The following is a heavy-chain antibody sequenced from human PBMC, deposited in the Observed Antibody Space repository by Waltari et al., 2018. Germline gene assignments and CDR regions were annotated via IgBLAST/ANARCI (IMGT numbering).Heavy chain of an antibody. D-gene: IGHD2-8*01. CDR2: IDPSDSYT. V-gene: IGHV5-10-1*03. CDR1: GYSFTSYW. J-gene: IGHJ6*02. CDR3: ARLHCTNGVCYYYYYGMDV. Sequence: EVQLVQSGAEVKTRGASLRISCKGSGYSFTSYWISWVRQLPGKGLEWMGRIDPSDSYTNYSPSFQGHVTSAADKSISTAYLQWSSLKASDTAMYYCARLHCTNGVCYYYYYGMDVWGQGTTVTVSS.